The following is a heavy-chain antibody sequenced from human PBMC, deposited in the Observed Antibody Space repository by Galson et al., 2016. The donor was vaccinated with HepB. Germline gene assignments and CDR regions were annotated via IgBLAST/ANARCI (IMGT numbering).Heavy chain of an antibody. D-gene: IGHD3-10*02. J-gene: IGHJ6*02. V-gene: IGHV3-13*01. CDR3: AGGPLSRFMFYYYGMDV. CDR2: IGTAGDT. CDR1: GFTLSNYD. Sequence: SLRLSCAASGFTLSNYDMHWVRQATGKGLEWVAAIGTAGDTYYLDSVEGRFTISRENAKNSLYIEMNSLRAGDTAVYYCAGGPLSRFMFYYYGMDVWGQGTTVTVSS.